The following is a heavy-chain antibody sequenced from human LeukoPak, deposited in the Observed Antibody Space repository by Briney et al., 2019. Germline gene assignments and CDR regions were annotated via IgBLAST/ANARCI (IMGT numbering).Heavy chain of an antibody. Sequence: SETLSLTCTVSGGSISSYYWSWIRQPPGKGLEWIGHIYGSGSTNYNPSLKSRVTLSVDTSKNQFSLKLSSVTAVDTAVYYCAREGTSGTHLNWFDPWGQGTLVTVSS. CDR1: GGSISSYY. D-gene: IGHD1-1*01. CDR2: IYGSGST. V-gene: IGHV4-59*01. CDR3: AREGTSGTHLNWFDP. J-gene: IGHJ5*02.